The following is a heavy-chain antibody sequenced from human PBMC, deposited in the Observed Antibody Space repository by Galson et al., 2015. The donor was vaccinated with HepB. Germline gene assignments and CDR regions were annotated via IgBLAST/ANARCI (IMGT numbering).Heavy chain of an antibody. Sequence: CAISGDSASRDTVGWDWIRQSPSRGLEGLGRTYCRSKWYSDYAISVKSRIIINADSSTNQFFLQLNSVTPEDTAVYYCTRVAQLGRGMNVWGQGTTVTV. CDR1: GDSASRDTVG. CDR3: TRVAQLGRGMNV. CDR2: TYCRSKWYS. J-gene: IGHJ6*02. V-gene: IGHV6-1*01. D-gene: IGHD6-6*01.